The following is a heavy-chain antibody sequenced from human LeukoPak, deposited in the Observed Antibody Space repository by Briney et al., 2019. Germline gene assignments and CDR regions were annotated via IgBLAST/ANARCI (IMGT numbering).Heavy chain of an antibody. CDR3: ARVINSGGPFDY. D-gene: IGHD2-15*01. J-gene: IGHJ4*02. CDR2: IGIAGDT. V-gene: IGHV3-13*01. CDR1: GFTFSRYD. Sequence: GGSLRLSCAASGFTFSRYDMHWVRQGTGKGLEWVSGIGIAGDTYYLGSVKGRFTISRENAQNSLYLQMNSLRAGDTAVYYCARVINSGGPFDYWGQGTLVTVSS.